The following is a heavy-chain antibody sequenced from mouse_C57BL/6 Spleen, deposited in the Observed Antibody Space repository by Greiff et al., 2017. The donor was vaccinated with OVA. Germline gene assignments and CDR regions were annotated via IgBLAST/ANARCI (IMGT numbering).Heavy chain of an antibody. Sequence: VQLQQSGAELARPGASVKLSCKASGYTFTSYGISWVKQRTGQGLEWIGEIYPRSGNTYYNEKFKGKATLTADKSSSTAYMELRSLTSEDSAVYFCAAHYYGSSHWYFDVWGTGTTVTVSS. CDR1: GYTFTSYG. V-gene: IGHV1-81*01. D-gene: IGHD1-1*01. J-gene: IGHJ1*03. CDR2: IYPRSGNT. CDR3: AAHYYGSSHWYFDV.